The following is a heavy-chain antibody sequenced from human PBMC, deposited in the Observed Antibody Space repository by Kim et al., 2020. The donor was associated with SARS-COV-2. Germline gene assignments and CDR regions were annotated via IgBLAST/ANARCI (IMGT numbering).Heavy chain of an antibody. D-gene: IGHD3-10*01. CDR2: IIPIFGTA. CDR1: GGTFSSYA. V-gene: IGHV1-69*13. CDR3: ARVHNSAYGSGSSFDY. J-gene: IGHJ4*02. Sequence: SVKVSCKASGGTFSSYAISWVRQAPGQGLEWMGGIIPIFGTANYAQKFQGRVTITADESTSTAYMELSSLRSEDTAVYYCARVHNSAYGSGSSFDYWGQGTLVTVSS.